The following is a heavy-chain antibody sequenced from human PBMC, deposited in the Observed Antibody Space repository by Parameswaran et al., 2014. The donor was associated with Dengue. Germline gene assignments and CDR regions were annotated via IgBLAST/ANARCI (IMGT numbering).Heavy chain of an antibody. V-gene: IGHV4-59*01. J-gene: IGHJ4*02. CDR3: ASYSSGLYYFDY. Sequence: ASETLSLTCTVSGGSISSYYWSWIRQPPGKGLEWIGYIYYSGSTNYNPSLKSRVTISVDTSKNQFSLKLSSVTAADTAVYYCASYSSGLYYFDYWGQGTLVTVSS. CDR2: IYYSGST. D-gene: IGHD3-22*01. CDR1: GGSISSYY.